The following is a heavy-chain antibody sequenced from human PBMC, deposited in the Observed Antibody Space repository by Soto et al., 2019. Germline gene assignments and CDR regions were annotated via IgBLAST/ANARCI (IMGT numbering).Heavy chain of an antibody. J-gene: IGHJ4*02. CDR3: ARGRPTGCSGGSCYPPYYFDY. D-gene: IGHD2-15*01. Sequence: ASVKVSCKASGGTFSSYTISWVRQAPGQGLEWMGRIIPILGIANYAQKFQGRVTITADKSTSTAYMELSSLRSEDTAVYYCARGRPTGCSGGSCYPPYYFDYWGQGTLVTVSS. V-gene: IGHV1-69*02. CDR1: GGTFSSYT. CDR2: IIPILGIA.